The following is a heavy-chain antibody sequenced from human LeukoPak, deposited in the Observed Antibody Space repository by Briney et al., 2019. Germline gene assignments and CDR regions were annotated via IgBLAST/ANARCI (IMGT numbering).Heavy chain of an antibody. CDR1: GFTFSSHG. CDR2: ISSSSSYI. V-gene: IGHV3-21*01. D-gene: IGHD4-17*01. CDR3: ARDSYGDLLNWFEP. Sequence: PGGSLRLSCAASGFTFSSHGMNWVRQAPGKGLEWVSSISSSSSYIYYADSVKGRFTISRDDAKNSLYLQMNSLRAEDTAVYYCARDSYGDLLNWFEPWGQGTLVTISS. J-gene: IGHJ5*02.